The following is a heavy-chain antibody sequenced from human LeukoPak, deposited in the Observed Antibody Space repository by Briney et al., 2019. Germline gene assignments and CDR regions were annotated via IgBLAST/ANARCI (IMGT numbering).Heavy chain of an antibody. Sequence: GESLKISCKGSGYRFTSYWISWVRQMPGKGLEWMGRIDPSDSYTNYSPSFQGHVTISADKSISTVYLQWSSLKASDTAIYYCARRALPPAYCGGDCFDALDIWGQGTMVTVSS. CDR3: ARRALPPAYCGGDCFDALDI. CDR1: GYRFTSYW. D-gene: IGHD2-21*02. J-gene: IGHJ3*02. CDR2: IDPSDSYT. V-gene: IGHV5-10-1*01.